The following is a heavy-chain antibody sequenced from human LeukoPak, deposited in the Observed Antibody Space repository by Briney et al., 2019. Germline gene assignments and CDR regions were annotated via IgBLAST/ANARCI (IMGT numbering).Heavy chain of an antibody. CDR1: GFIFSSYA. CDR3: AKDLEWDPQYFQH. Sequence: HPGGSLRLSCAASGFIFSSYAMSWVRQAPGKGLEWVSTISGSGITYYADSVKGRFTISRDNSKNTLYLQMNGLRAEDTAVYYCAKDLEWDPQYFQHWGQGTLVTVSS. D-gene: IGHD3-3*01. CDR2: ISGSGIT. V-gene: IGHV3-23*01. J-gene: IGHJ1*01.